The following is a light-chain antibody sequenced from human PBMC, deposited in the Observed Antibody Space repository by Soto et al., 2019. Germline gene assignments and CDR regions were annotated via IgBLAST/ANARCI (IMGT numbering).Light chain of an antibody. Sequence: AAVSLTKKKRATLSCSASQSVGSYLAWYRKKPGQAPRLLNYDGSNMATGIPAWFSGSGSGTEFTLTFGSLQPKKLAASYGHHLSNRPETF. CDR3: HHLSNRPET. CDR2: DGS. V-gene: IGKV3-11*01. J-gene: IGKJ1*01. CDR1: QSVGSY.